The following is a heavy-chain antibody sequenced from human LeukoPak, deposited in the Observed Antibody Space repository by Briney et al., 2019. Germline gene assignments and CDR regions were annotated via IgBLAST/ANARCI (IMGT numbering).Heavy chain of an antibody. V-gene: IGHV3-11*04. D-gene: IGHD6-6*01. J-gene: IGHJ3*01. CDR1: GITFSDYY. CDR2: ISGISTNI. Sequence: PGGSLRLSCTVSGITFSDYYMSWIRQAPGKGLEWVASISGISTNIFYADSMKGRFTISRDNANNSVHLRMSSLRVEDTAVYYCARELASSSADAFDLWGQGTMVTVSS. CDR3: ARELASSSADAFDL.